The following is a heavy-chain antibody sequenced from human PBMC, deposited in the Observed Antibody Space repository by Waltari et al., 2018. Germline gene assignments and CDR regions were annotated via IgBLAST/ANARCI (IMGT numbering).Heavy chain of an antibody. Sequence: QITLKESGPTLVKPTQTLTLTCTFSGFSLSTSGVGVGWIRPPPGKALEGLALIYWNDDKRYSPTLKSRLTIPKDTSKTQVVLTMTNMDPVDTATSYCAHSWVALVTTVVTRYFDYWGQGTLVTVAS. CDR3: AHSWVALVTTVVTRYFDY. V-gene: IGHV2-5*01. J-gene: IGHJ4*02. CDR1: GFSLSTSGVG. CDR2: IYWNDDK. D-gene: IGHD4-17*01.